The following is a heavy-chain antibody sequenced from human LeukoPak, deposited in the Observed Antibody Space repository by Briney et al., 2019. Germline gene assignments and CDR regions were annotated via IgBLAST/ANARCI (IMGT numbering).Heavy chain of an antibody. CDR3: AREITGMIGPTDY. CDR2: INPNSGDT. D-gene: IGHD1-20*01. Sequence: ASVKVSCKASGYTFSGYYVHWVRQAPGQGLQWMGWINPNSGDTNYAQKFQGRVTMTRDTSISTGYMELSRLTSDDTAVYYCAREITGMIGPTDYWGQGTLVTVSS. CDR1: GYTFSGYY. J-gene: IGHJ4*02. V-gene: IGHV1-2*02.